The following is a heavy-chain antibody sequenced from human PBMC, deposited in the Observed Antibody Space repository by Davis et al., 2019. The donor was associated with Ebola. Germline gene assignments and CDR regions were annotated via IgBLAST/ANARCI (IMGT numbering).Heavy chain of an antibody. V-gene: IGHV1-69*13. CDR2: IIPIFGTA. J-gene: IGHJ4*02. CDR1: GGTFSSYA. Sequence: SVKVSCKASGGTFSSYAISWVRQAPGQGLEWMGGIIPIFGTANYAQKFQGRVTITADESTSTAYMELSSLRSEDTAVYYCARDDSGWYGIDYWGQGTLVTVSS. CDR3: ARDDSGWYGIDY. D-gene: IGHD6-19*01.